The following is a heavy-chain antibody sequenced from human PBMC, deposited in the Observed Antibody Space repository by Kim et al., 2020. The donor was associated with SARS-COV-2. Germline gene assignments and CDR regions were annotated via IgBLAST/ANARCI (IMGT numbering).Heavy chain of an antibody. CDR2: ITTTGDTI. CDR1: GFIFGDYY. V-gene: IGHV3-11*01. D-gene: IGHD3-10*01. CDR3: ARDRSLPGE. Sequence: GGSLRLSCAASGFIFGDYYFNWIRQAPGKGLEWVASITTTGDTIFYADSVRGRFTMSRDNAKNSLYLQMNSLRVDDTAIYYCARDRSLPGEWCQGTLVTVSS. J-gene: IGHJ4*02.